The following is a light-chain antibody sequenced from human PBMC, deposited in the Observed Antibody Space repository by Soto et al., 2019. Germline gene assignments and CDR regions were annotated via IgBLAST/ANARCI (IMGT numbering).Light chain of an antibody. CDR1: QSVSSS. V-gene: IGKV3-15*01. J-gene: IGKJ2*01. CDR2: AAS. Sequence: EIVMTQSPATLSVSPGERATLSCRASQSVSSSLAWFQQKPGQSPRLLIYAASTRATGIPARFSGSGSGTEFTLTISSLQSEDFAVYYCQQYNSWPPYTFGQGTKLEIK. CDR3: QQYNSWPPYT.